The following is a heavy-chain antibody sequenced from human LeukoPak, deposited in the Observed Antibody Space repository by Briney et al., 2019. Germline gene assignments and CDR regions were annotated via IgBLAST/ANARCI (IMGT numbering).Heavy chain of an antibody. D-gene: IGHD4-17*01. Sequence: ASVKVSCKASGYTFTGYHMHWVRQAPGQGLEWMGWINPNSGGTNYAQKFQGRVTMTRDTSISTAYMELSRLRSDDTAVYYCAREYGDYRTYYYGMDVWGQGTTVTVSS. CDR1: GYTFTGYH. CDR3: AREYGDYRTYYYGMDV. J-gene: IGHJ6*02. V-gene: IGHV1-2*02. CDR2: INPNSGGT.